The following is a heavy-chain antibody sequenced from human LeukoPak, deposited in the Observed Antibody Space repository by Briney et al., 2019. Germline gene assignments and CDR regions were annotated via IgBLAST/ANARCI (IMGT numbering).Heavy chain of an antibody. CDR1: GYTFTNYA. D-gene: IGHD3-10*01. CDR3: ARGILWFGELSSLGY. V-gene: IGHV1-3*01. Sequence: ASEKVSCKASGYTFTNYAMHWVRQAPGQRLEWMGWINAGNGNTKYSQKFQDRVTITRDTSASTAYMELSSLKSEDTAVYYCARGILWFGELSSLGYWGQGTLVTVSS. J-gene: IGHJ4*02. CDR2: INAGNGNT.